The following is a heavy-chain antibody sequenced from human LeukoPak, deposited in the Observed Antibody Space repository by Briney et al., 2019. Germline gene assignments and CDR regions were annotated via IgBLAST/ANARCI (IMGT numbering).Heavy chain of an antibody. J-gene: IGHJ6*03. CDR1: GGSFSGNY. CDR3: ARDGGYDFYYSHCFLDV. Sequence: SETLSLTCAVYGGSFSGNYWSWIRQPPGKGLEWIGEINHSGSTNYNPSLKSRVTISVDTSNKQFSLNRNSAISPDTAVYYCARDGGYDFYYSHCFLDVWGKGATVTVSS. CDR2: INHSGST. V-gene: IGHV4-34*01. D-gene: IGHD3-3*01.